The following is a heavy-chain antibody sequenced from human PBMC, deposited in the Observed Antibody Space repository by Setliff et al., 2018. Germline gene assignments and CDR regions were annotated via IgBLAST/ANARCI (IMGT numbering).Heavy chain of an antibody. CDR3: ARDPSNYFDH. CDR1: GFTLSSYE. Sequence: GGSLRLSCAASGFTLSSYEMNWVRQAPGKGLEWVSYIHMSGGPIFYADSVKGRFTMSRDNAKNSLYVQMNNLRAEDTAVYYCARDPSNYFDHWGQGTLVTVSS. J-gene: IGHJ4*02. V-gene: IGHV3-48*03. CDR2: IHMSGGPI.